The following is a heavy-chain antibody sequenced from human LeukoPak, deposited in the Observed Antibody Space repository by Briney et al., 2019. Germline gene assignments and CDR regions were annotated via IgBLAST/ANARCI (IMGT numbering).Heavy chain of an antibody. CDR3: ARDPLYCSSTSCYDY. Sequence: GGSLRLSCAASGFTFSDYYMSWIRQAPGKGLEWVSYISGSGSTIYYADSVKGRFTISRDNANNSLYLQMNSLRAEDAAVYYCARDPLYCSSTSCYDYWGQGTLVTVSS. CDR1: GFTFSDYY. V-gene: IGHV3-11*04. J-gene: IGHJ4*02. D-gene: IGHD2-2*01. CDR2: ISGSGSTI.